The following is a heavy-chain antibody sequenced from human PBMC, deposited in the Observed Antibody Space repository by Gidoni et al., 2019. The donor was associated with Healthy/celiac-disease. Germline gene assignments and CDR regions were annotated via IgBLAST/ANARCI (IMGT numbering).Heavy chain of an antibody. J-gene: IGHJ6*02. CDR2: ISSSGSTI. V-gene: IGHV3-11*01. Sequence: QVQLVESGGGLVKPGGSLRLSCAASGFTFSDYYMSWIRQAPGKGLEWVSYISSSGSTIYYADSVKGRFTISRDNAKNSLYLQMNSLRAEDTAVYYCARADHDYVWGSYRPAYYYYGMDVWGQGTTVTVSS. CDR3: ARADHDYVWGSYRPAYYYYGMDV. CDR1: GFTFSDYY. D-gene: IGHD3-16*02.